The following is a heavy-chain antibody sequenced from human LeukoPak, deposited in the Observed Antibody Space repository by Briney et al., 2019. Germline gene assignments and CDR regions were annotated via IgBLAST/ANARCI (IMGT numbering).Heavy chain of an antibody. CDR1: GFTFSTYA. V-gene: IGHV3-30*09. J-gene: IGHJ3*02. CDR2: ISYDGSNK. D-gene: IGHD5-18*01. CDR3: ARVAKATHSYAYGDDAFDI. Sequence: GGSLRLSCAASGFTFSTYAMHWVRQAPGKGLEWVALISYDGSNKYYADSVKGRFALSRDNSKNTLYLQMSSLRAEDTAVYYCARVAKATHSYAYGDDAFDIWGQGTTVTVSS.